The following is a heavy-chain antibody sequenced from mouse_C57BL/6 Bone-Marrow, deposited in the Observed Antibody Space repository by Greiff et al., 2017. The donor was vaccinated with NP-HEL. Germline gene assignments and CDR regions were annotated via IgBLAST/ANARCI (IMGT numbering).Heavy chain of an antibody. Sequence: VQLKESGPGLAKPSQTLSLTCSVTGYSITSDYWNWIRKFPGNKLEYMGYISYSGSTYYNPSHKSRISITRDTSKNQYYLQLNSVTTEDTATYYCARLDWEGTYAMDYWGQGTSVTVSS. D-gene: IGHD4-1*01. CDR3: ARLDWEGTYAMDY. V-gene: IGHV3-8*01. J-gene: IGHJ4*01. CDR1: GYSITSDY. CDR2: ISYSGST.